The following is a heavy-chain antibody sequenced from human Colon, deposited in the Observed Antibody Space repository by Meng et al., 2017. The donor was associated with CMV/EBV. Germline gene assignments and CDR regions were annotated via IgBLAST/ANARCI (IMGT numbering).Heavy chain of an antibody. Sequence: SETLSLTCTVSGGSISSSSYYWGWVRQPPGQGFEWIGSLYYTGSTYYNTSLGSRVTMSVDTSRNQFSLKLSSVTAADTAVYYCARQGGASPTTGVFWGPGILVTVSS. D-gene: IGHD1-26*01. CDR1: GGSISSSSYY. J-gene: IGHJ4*02. CDR2: LYYTGST. CDR3: ARQGGASPTTGVF. V-gene: IGHV4-39*01.